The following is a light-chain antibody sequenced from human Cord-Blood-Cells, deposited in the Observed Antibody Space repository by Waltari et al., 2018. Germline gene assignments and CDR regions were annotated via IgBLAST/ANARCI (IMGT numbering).Light chain of an antibody. J-gene: IGLJ3*02. CDR3: SSYAGSNNWV. Sequence: QSALTQPPSASGSPGQSATISCTGTSSDVGGYNYVSWYKQHPGKAPKLMIYEVSKRPSGVPDRCSGSKSGNTASLTVSGLQAEDEADYYCSSYAGSNNWVFGGGTKLTVL. V-gene: IGLV2-8*01. CDR1: SSDVGGYNY. CDR2: EVS.